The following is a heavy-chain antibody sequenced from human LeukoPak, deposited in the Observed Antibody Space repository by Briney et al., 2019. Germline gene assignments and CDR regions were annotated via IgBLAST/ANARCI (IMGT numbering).Heavy chain of an antibody. CDR1: GFTFSSYS. CDR2: ISSSSIYI. D-gene: IGHD4-17*01. V-gene: IGHV3-21*01. J-gene: IGHJ4*02. CDR3: ATSPLDYGDYVFDY. Sequence: GGPLTLSCAASGFTFSSYSMNWVRQAPGEGLEGVSSISSSSIYIYYADTVKGRFTISRYNATSSLYLQMNSLRAEDTAVYYCATSPLDYGDYVFDYWGQGTLVTVSS.